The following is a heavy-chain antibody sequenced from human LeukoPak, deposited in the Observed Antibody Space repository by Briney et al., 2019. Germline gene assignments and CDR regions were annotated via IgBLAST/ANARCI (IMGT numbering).Heavy chain of an antibody. CDR1: GFIFRDAG. CDR3: VTDAGLLPYYFTY. V-gene: IGHV3-15*01. J-gene: IGHJ1*01. D-gene: IGHD3-10*01. CDR2: IKNKNSGRTT. Sequence: PGGSLRLSCAASGFIFRDAGMHWVRQAPGKGLEWVGRIKNKNSGRTTNYIAPVKGRFTISRDDSKNTLYLEMDSLKTEDTALYYRVTDAGLLPYYFTYWGQGTLVTVSS.